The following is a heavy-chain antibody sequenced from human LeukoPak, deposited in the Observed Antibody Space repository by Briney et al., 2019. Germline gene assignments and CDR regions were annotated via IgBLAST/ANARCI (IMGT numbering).Heavy chain of an antibody. CDR1: GYTFISYA. V-gene: IGHV1-3*01. CDR3: ARDRGYSSSWWPVFDY. Sequence: ASVKVSCKASGYTFISYAMHGVRQAPGQRREWMGWINAGNGNTKYSQKFQGRVTITRDTSASTAYMELSSLRSEDAAVYYCARDRGYSSSWWPVFDYWGQGTLVTVSS. CDR2: INAGNGNT. D-gene: IGHD6-13*01. J-gene: IGHJ4*02.